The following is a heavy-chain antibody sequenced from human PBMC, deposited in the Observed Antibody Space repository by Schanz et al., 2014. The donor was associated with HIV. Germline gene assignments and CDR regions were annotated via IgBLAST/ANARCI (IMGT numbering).Heavy chain of an antibody. J-gene: IGHJ4*02. Sequence: QVQLLQSGTEVKKPGASVKVSCKGSRYSFTRYGISWVRQAPGQGLEWMGWISGDSNNTKYEQKFQARVTMTTDISTTTAYMELRSLRSDDTAVYYCARGRYSGSYYNYWGQGTLVTVSS. CDR2: ISGDSNNT. D-gene: IGHD1-26*01. CDR1: RYSFTRYG. CDR3: ARGRYSGSYYNY. V-gene: IGHV1-18*04.